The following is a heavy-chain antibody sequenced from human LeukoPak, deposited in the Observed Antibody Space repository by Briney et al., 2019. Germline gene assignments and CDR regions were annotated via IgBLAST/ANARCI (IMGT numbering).Heavy chain of an antibody. Sequence: GGSLRLSCAASGFTFEDYAMHWVRQAPGKGLEWVSLISGDGGSTYYADSVKGRFTISRDNTKNSLYLQMNSLRAEDTAVYYCTRIYSSTWYQGAFDIWGQGTMVTVSS. CDR1: GFTFEDYA. CDR2: ISGDGGST. CDR3: TRIYSSTWYQGAFDI. V-gene: IGHV3-43*02. J-gene: IGHJ3*02. D-gene: IGHD6-13*01.